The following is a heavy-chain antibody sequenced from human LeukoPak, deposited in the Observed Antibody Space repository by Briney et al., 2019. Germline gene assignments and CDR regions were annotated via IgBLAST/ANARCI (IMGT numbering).Heavy chain of an antibody. D-gene: IGHD2-2*01. CDR3: ASRALIVVVPAASPPPGMDV. CDR2: IIPILGIA. V-gene: IGHV1-69*04. CDR1: GGTFSSYA. Sequence: GASVKVSCKASGGTFSSYAISWVRQAPGQGLEWMGRIIPILGIANYAQKFQGRVTITADKSTSTAYMELSSLRSEDTAVYYCASRALIVVVPAASPPPGMDVWGQGTTVTVSS. J-gene: IGHJ6*02.